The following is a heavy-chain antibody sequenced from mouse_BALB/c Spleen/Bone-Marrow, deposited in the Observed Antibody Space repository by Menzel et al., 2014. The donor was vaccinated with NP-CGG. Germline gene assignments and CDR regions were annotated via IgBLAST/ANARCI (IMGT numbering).Heavy chain of an antibody. J-gene: IGHJ1*01. CDR1: GFDFSGYW. V-gene: IGHV4-1*02. CDR3: ARRGWSSYWYFVV. D-gene: IGHD2-3*01. CDR2: LYPASSTI. Sequence: DVKLKESGGGLVQPGESLKLSCAASGFDFSGYWMTWVRQAPGKGLEWIGELYPASSTINYTPSLKDKFLISRDNAKNTLNLQMSKVISEDTSLYFCARRGWSSYWYFVVWGAGTTVTVYS.